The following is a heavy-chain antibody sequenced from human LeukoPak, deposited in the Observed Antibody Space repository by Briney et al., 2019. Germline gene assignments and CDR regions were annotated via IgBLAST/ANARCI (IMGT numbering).Heavy chain of an antibody. V-gene: IGHV2-5*02. CDR3: AHLIAGADAEYFQY. CDR2: IYWDDDK. J-gene: IGHJ1*01. CDR1: GFSLSTSGVG. Sequence: SAPTLVKPTQTLTLTCTFSGFSLSTSGVGVGWIRQPPRKALEWLALIYWDDDKRYSPSLRSRLTITKDTSKNQVVLTMTNMDPVDTATYYCAHLIAGADAEYFQYWGQGTLVTVSS. D-gene: IGHD6-13*01.